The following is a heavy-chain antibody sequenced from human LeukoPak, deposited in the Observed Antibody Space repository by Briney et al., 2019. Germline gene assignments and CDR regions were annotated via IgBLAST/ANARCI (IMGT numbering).Heavy chain of an antibody. D-gene: IGHD3-9*01. Sequence: GASVKVSCKASGYTFTSYDINWVRQAPGQGLEWMGWMNPNSGNTGYAQKFQGRVTMTRNTSISTAYMELSSLRSEDTAVYYCARGYDILTGYYFLSMDVWGQGTTVTVSS. J-gene: IGHJ6*02. V-gene: IGHV1-8*01. CDR3: ARGYDILTGYYFLSMDV. CDR1: GYTFTSYD. CDR2: MNPNSGNT.